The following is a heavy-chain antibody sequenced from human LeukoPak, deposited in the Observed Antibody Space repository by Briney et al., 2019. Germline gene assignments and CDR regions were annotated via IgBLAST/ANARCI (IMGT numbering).Heavy chain of an antibody. D-gene: IGHD3-3*01. CDR1: GFTFSSYW. CDR3: AREFAHSDFWSGKYYFDY. J-gene: IGHJ4*02. Sequence: GGSLRLSCAASGFTFSSYWMSWVRQAPGKGLEWVANIKQDGSEKYYVDSVKGRFTISRDNAKNSLYLQMNSLRAEDTAVYYCAREFAHSDFWSGKYYFDYWGQGSLVTVSS. CDR2: IKQDGSEK. V-gene: IGHV3-7*01.